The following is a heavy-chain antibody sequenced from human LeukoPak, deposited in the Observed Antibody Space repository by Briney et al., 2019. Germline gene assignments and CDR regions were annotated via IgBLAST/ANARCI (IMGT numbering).Heavy chain of an antibody. CDR1: GYTFTSYD. Sequence: ASVKVSCKASGYTFTSYDINWVRQATGQGLEWMGWMNPNSGNTGYAQKFQGRVTITRNTSISTAYMELSSLSSEDSAVYYCARGSPYIGSYWRGNWGQGTRVAVSS. V-gene: IGHV1-8*03. CDR2: MNPNSGNT. D-gene: IGHD1-26*01. CDR3: ARGSPYIGSYWRGN. J-gene: IGHJ4*02.